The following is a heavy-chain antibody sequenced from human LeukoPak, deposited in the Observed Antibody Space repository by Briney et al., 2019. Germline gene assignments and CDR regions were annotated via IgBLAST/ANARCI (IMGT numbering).Heavy chain of an antibody. D-gene: IGHD4-17*01. CDR1: GYTFTRYG. J-gene: IGHJ3*02. CDR3: ARGGGLDYVTAFDI. V-gene: IGHV1-8*03. CDR2: MNPNSGNT. Sequence: ASVKVSCKASGYTFTRYGISWVRQATGQGLEWMGWMNPNSGNTGYAQKFQGRVTITRNTSISTAYMELSSLRSEDTAVYYCARGGGLDYVTAFDIWGQGTMVTVSS.